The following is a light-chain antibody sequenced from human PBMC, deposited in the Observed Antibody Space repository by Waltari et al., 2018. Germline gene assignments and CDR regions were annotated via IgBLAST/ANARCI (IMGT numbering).Light chain of an antibody. CDR3: YSYAGSANGV. J-gene: IGLJ3*02. CDR2: GVT. CDR1: SSDVGGYNL. Sequence: QSALTQPASLSGSPGQSVTISCTGTSSDVGGYNLFPWYQQHPDKAPKLVIYGVTKRPSGVSDRFSGSKSGNTASLTISGLQAEDEADYYCYSYAGSANGVFGGGTTLTVL. V-gene: IGLV2-23*02.